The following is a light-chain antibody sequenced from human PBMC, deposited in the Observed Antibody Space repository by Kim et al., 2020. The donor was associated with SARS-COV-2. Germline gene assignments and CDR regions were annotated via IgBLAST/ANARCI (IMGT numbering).Light chain of an antibody. J-gene: IGLJ2*01. V-gene: IGLV1-40*01. CDR3: QSYDSSLSGS. Sequence: QSVLTQPPSVSGAPGQRVTISCTGSSSNIGAGYDVHWYQQLPGTAPKLLIYGNSNRPSGVPDRFSGSKSGTSASLAITGLQAEDEAGYYCQSYDSSLSGSFGGGTQLTVL. CDR2: GNS. CDR1: SSNIGAGYD.